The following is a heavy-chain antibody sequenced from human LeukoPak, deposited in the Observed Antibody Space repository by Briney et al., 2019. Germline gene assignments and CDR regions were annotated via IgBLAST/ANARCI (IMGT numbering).Heavy chain of an antibody. CDR2: INPNSGGI. CDR1: GYTFTGYY. V-gene: IGHV1-2*02. D-gene: IGHD3-16*02. CDR3: ARCLYDYVWGSYRTMCAFDI. Sequence: GASVKVSCKASGYTFTGYYMHWVRQAPGQGLEWMGWINPNSGGINYAQKFQGRVTMTRDTSISTAYMELSRLRSDDTAVYYCARCLYDYVWGSYRTMCAFDIWGQGTMVTVSS. J-gene: IGHJ3*02.